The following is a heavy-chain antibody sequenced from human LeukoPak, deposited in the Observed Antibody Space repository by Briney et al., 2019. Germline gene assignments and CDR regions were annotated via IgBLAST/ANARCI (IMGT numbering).Heavy chain of an antibody. CDR3: YTSTTDY. J-gene: IGHJ4*02. CDR1: GFNVNNAW. CDR2: IRSKIDGGAT. Sequence: GGSLRLSCAASGFNVNNAWMCWVRQAPGKGLEWVGRIRSKIDGGATDYAAPVKGRFTISRDDSKNTLYLQINSLKIEDTAMYYCYTSTTDYWGQGTLVTVSS. D-gene: IGHD1-14*01. V-gene: IGHV3-15*07.